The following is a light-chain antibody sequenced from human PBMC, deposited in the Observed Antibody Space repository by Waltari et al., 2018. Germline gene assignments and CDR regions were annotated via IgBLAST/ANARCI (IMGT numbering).Light chain of an antibody. Sequence: EIDFTQSPATLSLPPGERAPLSCRASQSVSSYLAWYQQKPGQTPRILIYDASNRATGVAARFSGSGSGTDFTLTISSLEPEDFAVYFCQQRTNWPRNTFGQGTKLEIK. CDR2: DAS. CDR1: QSVSSY. V-gene: IGKV3-11*01. CDR3: QQRTNWPRNT. J-gene: IGKJ2*01.